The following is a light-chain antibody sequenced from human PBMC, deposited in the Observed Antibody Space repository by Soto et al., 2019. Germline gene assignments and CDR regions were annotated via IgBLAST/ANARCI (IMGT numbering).Light chain of an antibody. CDR2: EVS. V-gene: IGLV2-14*01. Sequence: LTQPASVSGSPGQSIAISCTGTSNDVGGYNYVSWYQQHPGKAPKLMIHEVSNRPSGVSDRFSGSKSGNTASLTISGLQADDEADYYCSSHTSYSTRVFGTGTKVTVL. CDR3: SSHTSYSTRV. CDR1: SNDVGGYNY. J-gene: IGLJ1*01.